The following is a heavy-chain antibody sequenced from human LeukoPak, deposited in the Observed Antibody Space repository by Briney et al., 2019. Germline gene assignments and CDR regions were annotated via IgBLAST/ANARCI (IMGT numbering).Heavy chain of an antibody. Sequence: GGSLRLSCAASGFTFSSYAMSWVRQAPGKGLEWVSAISGSGGSTYYADSVKGRFTISRDNTKNTLYLQMDSLTTEDTAAYYCTKDRTGDPFPTYFDYWGQGTLVSVSS. CDR2: ISGSGGST. CDR1: GFTFSSYA. CDR3: TKDRTGDPFPTYFDY. D-gene: IGHD7-27*01. V-gene: IGHV3-23*01. J-gene: IGHJ4*02.